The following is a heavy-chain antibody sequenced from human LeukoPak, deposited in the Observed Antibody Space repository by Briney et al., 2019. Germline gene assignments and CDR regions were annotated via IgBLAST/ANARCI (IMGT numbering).Heavy chain of an antibody. D-gene: IGHD5-24*01. Sequence: SETLSLTCGVSGYSISSGFYWGWIRQPPGKGLQWIGSLYYTGSAEYNPSLKSRLTMSMDKSKNQFSLKLNSVTAADTAVYYCARLWSGYNFDYWGQGTLSPSPQ. CDR2: LYYTGSA. V-gene: IGHV4-38-2*01. CDR3: ARLWSGYNFDY. J-gene: IGHJ4*02. CDR1: GYSISSGFY.